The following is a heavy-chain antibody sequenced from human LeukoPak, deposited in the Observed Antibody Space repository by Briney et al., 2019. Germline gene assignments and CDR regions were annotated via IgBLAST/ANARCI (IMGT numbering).Heavy chain of an antibody. CDR3: ARESWLTMFGVPPLGSAFEI. Sequence: PSETLSLTCTVSGGSINSGDYHWSWIRQPPGKGLEWIGYIYYSGSTYYNPSLKSRVTISVDTSKNQFSLKLSSVTAADTAVYYCARESWLTMFGVPPLGSAFEIWGQGTRVTVSS. CDR1: GGSINSGDYH. D-gene: IGHD3-3*01. CDR2: IYYSGST. J-gene: IGHJ3*02. V-gene: IGHV4-30-4*01.